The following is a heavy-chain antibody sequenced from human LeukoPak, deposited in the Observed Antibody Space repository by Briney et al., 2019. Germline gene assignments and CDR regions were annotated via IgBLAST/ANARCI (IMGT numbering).Heavy chain of an antibody. J-gene: IGHJ4*02. Sequence: GGSLGLSCAASGFTFSAYWMHWVRQTPEKGLVWVSRINSDGSGTSYADSVKGRFTISRDNAKNTLYLQMNSLRAEDTAVYYCTRDKSGDLDYWGQGTQVTVSS. CDR2: INSDGSGT. CDR3: TRDKSGDLDY. V-gene: IGHV3-74*01. CDR1: GFTFSAYW. D-gene: IGHD7-27*01.